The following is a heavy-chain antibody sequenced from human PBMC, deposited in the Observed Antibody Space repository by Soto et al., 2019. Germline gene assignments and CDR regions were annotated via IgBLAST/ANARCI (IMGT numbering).Heavy chain of an antibody. J-gene: IGHJ4*02. V-gene: IGHV4-30-2*01. CDR3: ARVPDD. D-gene: IGHD2-2*01. CDR1: GGSISSGGYS. Sequence: QLQLQESGSGLVKPSQTLSLTCAVSGGSISSGGYSWSWIRQPPGKGLEWIGYIYHSASTYYNPSLKSRVIISVDRAKTPFSLTLSAVTAADWAAYYCARVPDDWGQGTLVTVSS. CDR2: IYHSAST.